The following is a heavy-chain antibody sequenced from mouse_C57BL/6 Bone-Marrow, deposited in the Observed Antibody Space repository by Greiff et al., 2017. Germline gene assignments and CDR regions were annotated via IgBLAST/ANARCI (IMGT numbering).Heavy chain of an antibody. Sequence: QVQLKQSGAELVMPGASVKLSCKASGYTFTSYWMHWVKQRPGQGLEWIGEIDPSDSYTNYNQKFKGKSPLTVDKSSSTAYMQLSSLASEDSAGFYCASRAFDYWGQGTTLTVSS. J-gene: IGHJ2*01. CDR1: GYTFTSYW. CDR2: IDPSDSYT. D-gene: IGHD3-1*01. V-gene: IGHV1-69*01. CDR3: ASRAFDY.